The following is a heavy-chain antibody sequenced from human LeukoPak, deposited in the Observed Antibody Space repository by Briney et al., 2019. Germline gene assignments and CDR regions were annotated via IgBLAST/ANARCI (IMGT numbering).Heavy chain of an antibody. V-gene: IGHV3-23*01. CDR3: AKDGTPYYYDSSGYQLPPHAFDI. J-gene: IGHJ3*02. D-gene: IGHD3-22*01. CDR2: ISGSGGST. Sequence: PGGSLRLSCAASGFTFSSYAMSWVRQAPGKGLEWVSAISGSGGSTYYADSVKGRFTISRDNSKNTLYLQMNSLRAEDTAVYYCAKDGTPYYYDSSGYQLPPHAFDIWGQGTMVIVSS. CDR1: GFTFSSYA.